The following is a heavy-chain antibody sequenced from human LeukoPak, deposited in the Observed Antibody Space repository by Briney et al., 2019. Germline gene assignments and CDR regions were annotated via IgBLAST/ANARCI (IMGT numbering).Heavy chain of an antibody. CDR1: GFTFSNYG. D-gene: IGHD5-18*01. CDR3: ARDERWIQFNY. J-gene: IGHJ4*02. CDR2: IVGSGVTT. V-gene: IGHV3-23*01. Sequence: GGSLRLSCVASGFTFSNYGMNWVRQAPGKGLEWVSGIVGSGVTTYYADSVKGRFTISRDNSKNTLYLHMNGLRVEDTTIYYCARDERWIQFNYWGQGTLVTASS.